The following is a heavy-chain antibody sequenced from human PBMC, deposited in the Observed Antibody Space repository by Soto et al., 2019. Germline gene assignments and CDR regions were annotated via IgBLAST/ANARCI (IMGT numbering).Heavy chain of an antibody. CDR1: RYIFTAYF. CDR3: ASHDAGARFDP. Sequence: QVQLVQSGAEVKKPGPSVKVSCKAPRYIFTAYFMHWVRQAPGQGLEWMGWINPNNGATHYGLSFQGRVTMTRDTSISTAYMELSSLRSDDTAVYSCASHDAGARFDPWGQGTLVIVSS. V-gene: IGHV1-2*02. J-gene: IGHJ5*02. CDR2: INPNNGAT. D-gene: IGHD1-1*01.